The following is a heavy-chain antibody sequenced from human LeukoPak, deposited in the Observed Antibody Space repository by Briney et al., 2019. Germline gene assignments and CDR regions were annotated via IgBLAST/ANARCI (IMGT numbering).Heavy chain of an antibody. CDR3: ARVGGYDSSGYCDY. V-gene: IGHV4-34*01. CDR2: INHSGST. Sequence: SETLSLTCAVYGGPFSGYYWSWIRQPPGKGLEWIGEINHSGSTNYNPSLKSRVTISVDTSKNQFSLKLSSVTAADTAVYYCARVGGYDSSGYCDYWGQGTLVTVSS. D-gene: IGHD3-22*01. CDR1: GGPFSGYY. J-gene: IGHJ4*02.